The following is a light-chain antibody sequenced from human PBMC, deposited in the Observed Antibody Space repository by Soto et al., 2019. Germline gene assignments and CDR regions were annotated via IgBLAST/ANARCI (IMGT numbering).Light chain of an antibody. J-gene: IGKJ4*01. CDR3: QQFSSYPLT. CDR1: HTVRNNY. Sequence: EFVLTQSPGTLSLSPGERATLSCRASHTVRNNYLAWYQQKPGQAPKLLIYDASSRATGIPDRFSGGGSGTDFILAISRLEPEDFAVYYCQQFSSYPLTFGGGTKV. V-gene: IGKV3-20*01. CDR2: DAS.